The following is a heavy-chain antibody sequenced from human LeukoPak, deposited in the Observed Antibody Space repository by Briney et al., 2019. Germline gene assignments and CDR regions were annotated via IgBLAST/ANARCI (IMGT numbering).Heavy chain of an antibody. CDR1: GYTFTGYY. CDR3: ATEMYSSIHPNWFDP. V-gene: IGHV1-2*02. Sequence: ASVKVSCKASGYTFTGYYMHWVRQAPGQGLEWMGWINPNSGGTNYAQKFQGRVTMTRDTSISTAYMELSRLRSDDTAVYYCATEMYSSIHPNWFDPWGQGTLVTVSS. J-gene: IGHJ5*02. D-gene: IGHD6-13*01. CDR2: INPNSGGT.